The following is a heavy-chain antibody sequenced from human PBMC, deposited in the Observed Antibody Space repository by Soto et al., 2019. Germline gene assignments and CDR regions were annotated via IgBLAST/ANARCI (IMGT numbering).Heavy chain of an antibody. CDR3: ARVFSSGWNGAFDI. CDR1: GFTFSDYY. CDR2: ISSSSSYT. D-gene: IGHD6-19*01. Sequence: VGSLRISCAASGFTFSDYYMSWIRQAPGKGLEWVSYISSSSSYTNYADSVKGRFTISRDNAKNSLYLQMNSLRAEDTAVYYCARVFSSGWNGAFDIWGQGTMVTVSS. J-gene: IGHJ3*02. V-gene: IGHV3-11*06.